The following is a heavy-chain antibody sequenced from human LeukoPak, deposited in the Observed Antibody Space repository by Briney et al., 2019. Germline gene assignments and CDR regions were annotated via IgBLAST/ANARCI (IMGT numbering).Heavy chain of an antibody. D-gene: IGHD3-9*01. J-gene: IGHJ4*02. CDR3: AKCAGEDWLPIDY. CDR2: ISGSRTGT. V-gene: IGHV3-23*01. CDR1: GFTFSSYA. Sequence: GGSLRLSCAASGFTFSSYAMAWVRQAPGKGLEWVSGISGSRTGTYYADSVKGRFVISRDNSKNTLYLQMNSLRAEDTALYYCAKCAGEDWLPIDYWGQGTLVTVSS.